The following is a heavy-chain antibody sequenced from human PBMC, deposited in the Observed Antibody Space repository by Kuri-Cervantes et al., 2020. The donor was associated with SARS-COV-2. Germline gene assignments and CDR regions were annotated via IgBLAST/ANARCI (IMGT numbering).Heavy chain of an antibody. Sequence: ASVKVSCKASGYTFTSYGISWVRQAPGQGLEWMGWISAYNGNTNYAQKLQGRVTMTTDTSTSTAYMEPRSLRSDDTAVYHCARVYCSGGSCYSLDYWGQGTLVTVSS. CDR2: ISAYNGNT. V-gene: IGHV1-18*01. D-gene: IGHD2-15*01. CDR3: ARVYCSGGSCYSLDY. CDR1: GYTFTSYG. J-gene: IGHJ4*02.